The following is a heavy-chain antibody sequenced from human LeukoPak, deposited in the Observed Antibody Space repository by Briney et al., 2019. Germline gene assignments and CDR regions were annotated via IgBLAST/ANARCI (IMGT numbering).Heavy chain of an antibody. CDR2: VSAYNGNT. D-gene: IGHD2-2*01. Sequence: GAPVKVSSTTFLYTFTRYGICWVRYAPRQRLEWMGCVSAYNGNTNYAQKLQGRVTMTTDTSTSTAYVELRSLRSDDTAVYYCARDHEDIVVVPAAQNAFDSWGQGTMVTVSS. J-gene: IGHJ3*02. CDR3: ARDHEDIVVVPAAQNAFDS. CDR1: LYTFTRYG. V-gene: IGHV1-18*01.